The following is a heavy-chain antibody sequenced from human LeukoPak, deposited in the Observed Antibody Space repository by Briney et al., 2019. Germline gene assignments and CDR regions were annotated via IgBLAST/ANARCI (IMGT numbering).Heavy chain of an antibody. J-gene: IGHJ4*02. D-gene: IGHD7-27*01. CDR2: IYYSGST. CDR3: ARRALINWGIDY. V-gene: IGHV4-39*06. CDR1: GSSISSSSYY. Sequence: SETLSLTCTVSGSSISSSSYYWGWIRQPPGKGLEWIGSIYYSGSTNYNPSLKSRVTISVDTSKNQFTLKLSSVTAADTAVYYCARRALINWGIDYWGQGTLVTVSS.